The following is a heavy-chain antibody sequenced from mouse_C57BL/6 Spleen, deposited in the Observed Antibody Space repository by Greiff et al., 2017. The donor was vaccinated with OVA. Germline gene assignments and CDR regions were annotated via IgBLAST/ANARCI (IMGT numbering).Heavy chain of an antibody. CDR1: GYTFTDYY. V-gene: IGHV1-26*01. CDR3: ARTLPRVYYAMDY. Sequence: EVQLQQSGPELVKPGASVKISCKASGYTFTDYYMNWVKQSPGKSLEWIGDINPNNGGTSYNQKFKGKATLTVDKSSSTAYMELRSLTSEDSAVYYCARTLPRVYYAMDYWGQGTSVTVSS. CDR2: INPNNGGT. J-gene: IGHJ4*01. D-gene: IGHD2-10*01.